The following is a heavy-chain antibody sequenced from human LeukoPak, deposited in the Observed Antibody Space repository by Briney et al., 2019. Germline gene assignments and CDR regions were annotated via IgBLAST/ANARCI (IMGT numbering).Heavy chain of an antibody. J-gene: IGHJ1*01. CDR3: AREGYYDSSGYFSDFQH. Sequence: ASVKVSCKASGYTFTSYYMHWVRQAPGQGLEWMGIINPSGGSTSYAQKFQGRVTMTRDTSTSTVYMELSSLRSEDTAVYYCAREGYYDSSGYFSDFQHWSQGTLVTVSS. D-gene: IGHD3-22*01. V-gene: IGHV1-46*01. CDR1: GYTFTSYY. CDR2: INPSGGST.